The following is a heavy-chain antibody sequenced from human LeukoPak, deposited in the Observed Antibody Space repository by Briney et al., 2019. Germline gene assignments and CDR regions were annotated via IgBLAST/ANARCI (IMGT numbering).Heavy chain of an antibody. D-gene: IGHD1-7*01. CDR1: GFTFDDYA. J-gene: IGHJ4*02. CDR2: ISGDGGST. V-gene: IGHV3-43*02. Sequence: GGSLRLSCAASGFTFDDYAIHWVRQAPGKGLGWVSLISGDGGSTYYADSVKGRFTISRDNSKNSLYLQMNSLRTEDTALYYCAKELFNWNYGALGFDYWGQGTLVTLSS. CDR3: AKELFNWNYGALGFDY.